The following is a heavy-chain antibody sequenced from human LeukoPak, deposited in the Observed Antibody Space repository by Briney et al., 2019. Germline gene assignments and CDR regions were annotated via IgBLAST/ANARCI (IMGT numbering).Heavy chain of an antibody. Sequence: ASVKVSCKASGGTFSSYAISWVRQAPGQGLEWMGRIIPILGIANYAQKFQGRVTITADKSTSTAYMELSSLRSEDTAVYYCALAVAGTHAAFDIWGQGTMVTVSS. CDR1: GGTFSSYA. V-gene: IGHV1-69*04. CDR3: ALAVAGTHAAFDI. J-gene: IGHJ3*02. D-gene: IGHD6-19*01. CDR2: IIPILGIA.